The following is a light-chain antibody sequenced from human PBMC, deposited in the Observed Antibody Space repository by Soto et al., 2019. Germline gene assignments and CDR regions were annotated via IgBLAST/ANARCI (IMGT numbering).Light chain of an antibody. CDR2: NVN. CDR3: AVWDDSLSGYV. J-gene: IGLJ1*01. Sequence: QSVLIQPPSVSGSPGQSVTISCTGTSSDVGSYDYVSWYQQHPGTVPKPMIYNVNTQPSGVPDRFSGSKSGNTASMTISGLQAEDEADYYCAVWDDSLSGYVFGTGTKVTVL. CDR1: SSDVGSYDY. V-gene: IGLV2-11*01.